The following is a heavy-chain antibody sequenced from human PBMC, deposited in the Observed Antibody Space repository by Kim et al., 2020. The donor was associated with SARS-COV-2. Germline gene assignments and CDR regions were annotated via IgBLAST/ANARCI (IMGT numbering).Heavy chain of an antibody. D-gene: IGHD3-22*01. J-gene: IGHJ4*02. Sequence: GGCLRLSCTVSGFTFSNCWMSWVRQAPGKGLEWVANIKEDGSEKYYVDSVKGRFTISRDNAKNSLYLQMNRLRAEDTAVYYCARRYSSGYYDFDYWGQGTPVTGSS. CDR1: GFTFSNCW. CDR2: IKEDGSEK. CDR3: ARRYSSGYYDFDY. V-gene: IGHV3-7*01.